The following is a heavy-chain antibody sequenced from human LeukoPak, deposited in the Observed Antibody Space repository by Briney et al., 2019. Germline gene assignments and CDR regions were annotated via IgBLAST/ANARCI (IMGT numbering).Heavy chain of an antibody. V-gene: IGHV4-39*07. J-gene: IGHJ6*03. Sequence: SETLSLTCTVSGGSISSSSYYWGWIRQPPGKGLEWIGSIYYSGSTYYNPSLKSRVTISVDTSKNQFSLKLSSVTAADTAVYYCARGRWGGSYNRASYRHYYYYMDVWGKGTTVTVSS. CDR2: IYYSGST. D-gene: IGHD1-26*01. CDR3: ARGRWGGSYNRASYRHYYYYMDV. CDR1: GGSISSSSYY.